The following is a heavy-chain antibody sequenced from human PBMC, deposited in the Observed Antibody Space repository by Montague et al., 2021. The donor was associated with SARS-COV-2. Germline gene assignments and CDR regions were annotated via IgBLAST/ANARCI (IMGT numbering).Heavy chain of an antibody. CDR3: ARGQRLGNWFDP. CDR1: GGPISNSDYS. V-gene: IGHV4-30-2*01. CDR2: IFHSGST. Sequence: TLSLTCTVSGGPISNSDYSWNWIRQPPGKGLEWIGYIFHSGSTYYSPSLKSRVTISVDRSKNQFSLNLSSVTAADTAIYYCARGQRLGNWFDPWGQGALVTASS. D-gene: IGHD6-25*01. J-gene: IGHJ5*02.